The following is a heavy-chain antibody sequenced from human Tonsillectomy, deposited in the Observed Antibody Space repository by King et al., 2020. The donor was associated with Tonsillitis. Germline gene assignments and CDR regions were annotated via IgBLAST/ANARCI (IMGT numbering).Heavy chain of an antibody. V-gene: IGHV4-38-2*02. CDR3: ARDSFFHSRDWSIDY. CDR2: IYHSGST. CDR1: GYSISTGYY. D-gene: IGHD6-19*01. J-gene: IGHJ4*02. Sequence: VQLQESGPGLVKPSETLSLTCTVSGYSISTGYYWGWIRQPPGKGLAWIGNIYHSGSTSYNPSLKSRVTISVDTSKNQFSLKLSSVTAADTAVYYCARDSFFHSRDWSIDYWGQGTLVTVSS.